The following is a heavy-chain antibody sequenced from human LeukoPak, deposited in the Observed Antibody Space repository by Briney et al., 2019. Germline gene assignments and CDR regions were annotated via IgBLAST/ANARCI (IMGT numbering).Heavy chain of an antibody. CDR1: GFXFSSFN. CDR2: ISSTSSLI. V-gene: IGHV3-21*01. J-gene: IGHJ4*02. Sequence: GGSLRLSCAASGFXFSSFNINWVRQAPGKGLEWVSSISSTSSLIWYADSLKGRFTISRDNAKNSLYLQMDSLRAEDTAVYYCARYNSGWNDYWGQGTLVTVSS. CDR3: ARYNSGWNDY. D-gene: IGHD6-19*01.